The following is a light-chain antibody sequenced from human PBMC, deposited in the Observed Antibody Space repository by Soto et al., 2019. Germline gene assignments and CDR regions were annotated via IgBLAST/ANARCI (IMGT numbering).Light chain of an antibody. V-gene: IGKV1-5*01. J-gene: IGKJ1*01. CDR1: QSISSW. CDR2: DAS. Sequence: DNQKTQSPSTLSSCVGDRVTITFRASQSISSWLAWYQQKPGKAPKLLIYDASSLESGVPSRFSGSGSGTEFTLTISSLQPDDFATYYCQQYNSYLWTFGQGTKVDIK. CDR3: QQYNSYLWT.